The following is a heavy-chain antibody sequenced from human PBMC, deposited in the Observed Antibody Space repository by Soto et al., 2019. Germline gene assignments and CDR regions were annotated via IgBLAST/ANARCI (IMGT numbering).Heavy chain of an antibody. CDR2: IIHSEST. J-gene: IGHJ6*02. V-gene: IGHV4-34*12. Sequence: SETLSLTCAVYGGSFSAYYWSWVRQPPGKGLEWIGEIIHSESTKYNPSLKSRVTISVDTSKNQFSLKLGSVTAADTAVYYCARQRPTDGRWEFANYYGMDVWGQGTPVTVSS. CDR3: ARQRPTDGRWEFANYYGMDV. CDR1: GGSFSAYY. D-gene: IGHD1-26*01.